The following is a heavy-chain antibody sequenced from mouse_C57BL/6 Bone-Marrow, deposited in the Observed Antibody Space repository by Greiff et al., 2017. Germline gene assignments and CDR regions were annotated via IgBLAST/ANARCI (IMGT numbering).Heavy chain of an antibody. V-gene: IGHV1-82*01. CDR1: GFAFSSSW. Sequence: VQLQQSGPELVKPGASVKISCKASGFAFSSSWMNWVKQRPGKGLEWIGRIYPGDGDPNSNGTFKGQVTLTAAQSSSTSYMQLSRLTSEDAAVYFCARWRLLRVWGTGTTVTVSS. CDR3: ARWRLLRV. J-gene: IGHJ1*03. CDR2: IYPGDGDP. D-gene: IGHD2-3*01.